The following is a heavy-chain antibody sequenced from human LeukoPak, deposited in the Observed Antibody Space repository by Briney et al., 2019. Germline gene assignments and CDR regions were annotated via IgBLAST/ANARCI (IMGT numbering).Heavy chain of an antibody. J-gene: IGHJ4*02. CDR3: ARKEDIVVVPAAN. CDR1: GFTFSDYY. D-gene: IGHD2-2*01. Sequence: GGSLRLSCAASGFTFSDYYMSWIRQAPGKGLEWVSYISSSGSTIYYADSVKGRFTISRDNAKNSLYLQMNSLRAEDTAVYYCARKEDIVVVPAANWGQGTLVTVSS. CDR2: ISSSGSTI. V-gene: IGHV3-11*01.